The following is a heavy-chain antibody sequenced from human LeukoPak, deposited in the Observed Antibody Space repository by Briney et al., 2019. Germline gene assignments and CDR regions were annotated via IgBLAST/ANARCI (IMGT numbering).Heavy chain of an antibody. J-gene: IGHJ4*02. CDR2: INPNSGGT. Sequence: ASVMVSCKASGYTFTGYYMHWVRQAPGQGLEWMGRINPNSGGTNYAQKFQGRVTMARDTSISTAYMELSSLRSDDTAVYYCARDQGLTGTTSDFDYWGQGTLFTVSS. D-gene: IGHD1-7*01. CDR3: ARDQGLTGTTSDFDY. V-gene: IGHV1-2*06. CDR1: GYTFTGYY.